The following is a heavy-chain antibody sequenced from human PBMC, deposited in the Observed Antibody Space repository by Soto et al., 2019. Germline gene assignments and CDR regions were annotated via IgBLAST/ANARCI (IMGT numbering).Heavy chain of an antibody. J-gene: IGHJ4*01. CDR1: GDSISTPHYY. CDR2: IYYSGST. D-gene: IGHD3-22*01. V-gene: IGHV4-30-4*01. CDR3: VRGYYYDNSAWTTGE. Sequence: PSETLSLTCTVSGDSISTPHYYWSWIRQPPGKGLEWIGYIYYSGSTYYNPSLKSRVTISEDTPKNQFSLKLTYVTAADTAVYYCVRGYYYDNSAWTTGEWGQGTLVTVYS.